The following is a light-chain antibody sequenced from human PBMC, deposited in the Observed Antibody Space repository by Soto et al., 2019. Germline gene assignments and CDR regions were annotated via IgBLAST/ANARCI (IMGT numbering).Light chain of an antibody. V-gene: IGKV1-5*01. J-gene: IGKJ1*01. CDR1: HNVNSW. CDR2: DAS. Sequence: DVQMTQSPSTLSASIGDRVTITCRASHNVNSWLAWYQQKPGKAPHLLIYDASSLQSGVPSRFSGTGSGTEFTLTISSLQTEDFATSYCQQYNGYSKFRQGTKVDI. CDR3: QQYNGYSK.